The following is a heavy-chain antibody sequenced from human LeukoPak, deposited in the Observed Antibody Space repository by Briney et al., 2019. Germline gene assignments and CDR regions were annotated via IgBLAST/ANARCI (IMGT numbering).Heavy chain of an antibody. CDR1: GFTFSTFW. D-gene: IGHD6-13*01. J-gene: IGHJ4*02. CDR3: ARGSIAAAFQFDY. CDR2: IKQVGSEK. V-gene: IGHV3-7*01. Sequence: PGGSLRLSCAASGFTFSTFWMSWVRQAPGKGLEWVANIKQVGSEKYYVDSVKGRFTISRDHAKNSLYLQMNSLRAEDTAVYYCARGSIAAAFQFDYWGQGTLVTVSS.